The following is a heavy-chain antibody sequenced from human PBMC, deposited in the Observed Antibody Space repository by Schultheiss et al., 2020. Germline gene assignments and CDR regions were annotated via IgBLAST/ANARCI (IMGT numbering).Heavy chain of an antibody. CDR1: GGSFSGYY. CDR3: ARDCRYSSSWYEKGYYYYGMDV. CDR2: INHSGST. V-gene: IGHV4-34*01. D-gene: IGHD6-13*01. J-gene: IGHJ6*02. Sequence: AETLSITCAVYGGSFSGYYWSWIRQPPGKGLEWIGEINHSGSTNYNPSLKSRVTISVDTSKNQFSLKLSSVTAADTAVYYCARDCRYSSSWYEKGYYYYGMDVWGQGTTVTVSS.